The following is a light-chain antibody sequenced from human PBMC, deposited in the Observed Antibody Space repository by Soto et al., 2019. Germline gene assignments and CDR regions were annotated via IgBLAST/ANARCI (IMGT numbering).Light chain of an antibody. CDR1: QSVTKY. CDR3: QQRTIWPLT. V-gene: IGKV3-11*01. CDR2: DAS. J-gene: IGKJ4*01. Sequence: EIVLTQSPATLSLSPGERATLSCRASQSVTKYLSWYQQKFGQAPRLLIYDASNRATSIPARFSGSGSGTDFTLTISSLEPEDFAFYYCQQRTIWPLTFGGGTKVEIK.